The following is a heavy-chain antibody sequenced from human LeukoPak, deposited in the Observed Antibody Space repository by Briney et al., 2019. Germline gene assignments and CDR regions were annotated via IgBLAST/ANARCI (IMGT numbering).Heavy chain of an antibody. D-gene: IGHD4-17*01. J-gene: IGHJ5*02. CDR3: ARNYGRFDP. Sequence: SETLSLTCAVYGGSFSGYYWSWIRQPPGQGLEWIGEINHSGSTNYNPSLKSRVTTSVDTSKNQFSLKLSSVTAADTAVYYCARNYGRFDPWGQGTLVTVSS. CDR1: GGSFSGYY. V-gene: IGHV4-34*01. CDR2: INHSGST.